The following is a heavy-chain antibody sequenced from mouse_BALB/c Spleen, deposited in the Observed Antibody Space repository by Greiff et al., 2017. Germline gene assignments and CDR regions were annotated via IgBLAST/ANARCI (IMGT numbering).Heavy chain of an antibody. V-gene: IGHV2-6-7*01. J-gene: IGHJ4*01. CDR1: GFSLTGYG. CDR2: IWGDGST. CDR3: ARDYYYGSSYYAMDY. Sequence: VQLKESGPGLVAPSQSLSITCTVSGFSLTGYGVNWVRQPPGKGLEWLGMIWGDGSTDYNSALKSRLSISKDNSKSQVFLKMNSLQTDDTARYYCARDYYYGSSYYAMDYWGQGTSVTVSS. D-gene: IGHD1-1*01.